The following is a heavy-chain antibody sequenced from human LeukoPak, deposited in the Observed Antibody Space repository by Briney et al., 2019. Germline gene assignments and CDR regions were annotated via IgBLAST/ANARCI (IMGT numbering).Heavy chain of an antibody. V-gene: IGHV6-1*01. Sequence: SQTLSLTCAISGDSVSSNSAAWNWIRRSPSRGLEWLGRTYYRSKWYNDYAVSVKSRITINPDTSKNQFSLQLNSVTPEDTAVYYCARDVSPAWELRFRGYYMDVWGKGTTVTISS. CDR1: GDSVSSNSAA. J-gene: IGHJ6*03. CDR3: ARDVSPAWELRFRGYYMDV. CDR2: TYYRSKWYN. D-gene: IGHD1-26*01.